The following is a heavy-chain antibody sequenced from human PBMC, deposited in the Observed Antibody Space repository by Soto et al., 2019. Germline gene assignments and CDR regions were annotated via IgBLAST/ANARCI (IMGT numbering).Heavy chain of an antibody. CDR1: GGSISSGGYY. D-gene: IGHD6-13*01. J-gene: IGHJ5*02. CDR2: IYYSGST. Sequence: NLSLTCTVSGGSISSGGYYWSWIRQHPGKGLEWIGYIYYSGSTYYNPSLKSRVTISVDTSKNQFSLKLSSVTAADTAVYYCARVFSDSSSFFDPWGQGTLVTVSS. V-gene: IGHV4-31*03. CDR3: ARVFSDSSSFFDP.